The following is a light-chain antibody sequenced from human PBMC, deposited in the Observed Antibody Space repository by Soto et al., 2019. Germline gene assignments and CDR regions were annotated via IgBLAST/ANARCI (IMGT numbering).Light chain of an antibody. J-gene: IGLJ2*01. CDR1: SGDVGAYNY. CDR2: DVN. V-gene: IGLV2-11*01. Sequence: QSALTQPRSVSGSPGQSVTISCTGTSGDVGAYNYVSWYQQFPGKAPKLMIYDVNKRPSGVPDRFSGSKSGNTASLTISGLQADDETDYYCCSYAGSYTWVFGGGTQLTVL. CDR3: CSYAGSYTWV.